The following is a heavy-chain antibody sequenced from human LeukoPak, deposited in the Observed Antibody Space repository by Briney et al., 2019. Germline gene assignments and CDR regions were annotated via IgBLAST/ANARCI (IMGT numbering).Heavy chain of an antibody. CDR3: ARAIWMRCSTSCYFGY. CDR1: GYTFTSYY. V-gene: IGHV1-46*01. CDR2: INPSGGST. J-gene: IGHJ4*02. D-gene: IGHD2-2*01. Sequence: ASVKVSCKASGYTFTSYYMHWVRQAPGQGLEWMEIINPSGGSTSYAQKFQGRVTMTRNTSISTAYMELSSLRSEDTAVYYCARAIWMRCSTSCYFGYWGQGTLVTVSS.